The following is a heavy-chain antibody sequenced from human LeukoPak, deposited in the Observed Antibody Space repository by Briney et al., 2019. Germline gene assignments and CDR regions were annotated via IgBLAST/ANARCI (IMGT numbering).Heavy chain of an antibody. CDR1: GGFISSSSYY. CDR2: IYYSGRT. V-gene: IGHV4-39*02. J-gene: IGHJ1*01. Sequence: SETLSLTCTVSGGFISSSSYYWGWIRQPQGKGLERIGDIYYSGRTYYNPSLRSRVSISLDTFMNHFSLTLSSVTAADTAVYYCARRRYYDSTGYFDWGRGSLVIVSS. CDR3: ARRRYYDSTGYFD. D-gene: IGHD3-22*01.